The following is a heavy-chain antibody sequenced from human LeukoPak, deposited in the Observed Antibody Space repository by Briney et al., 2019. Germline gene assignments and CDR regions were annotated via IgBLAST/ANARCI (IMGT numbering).Heavy chain of an antibody. CDR2: ISAYNGYT. V-gene: IGHV1-18*01. CDR3: ARRSAAMVTDFDY. CDR1: GYSFTNYG. J-gene: IGHJ4*02. Sequence: ASVKVSCKASGYSFTNYGISWVRQAPGQGLEWMGWISAYNGYTHFAQKFQGRVTMTRDMSTSTVYMELSSLRSEDTAVYYCARRSAAMVTDFDYWGQGTLVTVSS. D-gene: IGHD5-18*01.